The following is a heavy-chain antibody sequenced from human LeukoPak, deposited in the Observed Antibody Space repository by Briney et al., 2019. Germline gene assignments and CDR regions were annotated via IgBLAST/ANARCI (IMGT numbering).Heavy chain of an antibody. CDR3: ARGTWATLYYYYMDV. V-gene: IGHV3-74*01. J-gene: IGHJ6*03. CDR1: GFTFSSYW. CDR2: INSDGSST. D-gene: IGHD5-24*01. Sequence: GGSLRLSCAASGFTFSSYWMHWVRQAPGKGLVWVSRINSDGSSTSYADSVKGRFTISRDNAKNTLYLQMNSLRAEDTAVYYCARGTWATLYYYYMDVWGKGTTVTVSS.